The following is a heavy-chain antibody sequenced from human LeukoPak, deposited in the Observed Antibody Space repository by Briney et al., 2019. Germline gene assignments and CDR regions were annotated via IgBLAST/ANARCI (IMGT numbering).Heavy chain of an antibody. CDR1: GLTFSDHG. V-gene: IGHV3-33*01. CDR2: KWDDGTYK. J-gene: IGHJ4*02. D-gene: IGHD4-11*01. CDR3: ARVSTTANYFDY. Sequence: RGPLRLSSAAFGLTFSDHGMHRVRQAPGKGPGRVACKWDDGTYKYYEDSVKGRFTISRDNSKNTLYLQINGLIAEDTAVYYCARVSTTANYFDYSGQGTLVTGSS.